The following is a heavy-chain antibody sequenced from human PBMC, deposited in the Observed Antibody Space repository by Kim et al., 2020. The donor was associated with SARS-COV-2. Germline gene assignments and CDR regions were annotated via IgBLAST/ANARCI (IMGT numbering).Heavy chain of an antibody. J-gene: IGHJ4*02. CDR3: TGRLDY. CDR2: SSSTTT. Sequence: SSSTTTSYADSVRGRFTISRDNAKNSLFLQMNSLRVEDTAVYYCTGRLDYWGQGILVTVSS. V-gene: IGHV3-48*01. D-gene: IGHD1-26*01.